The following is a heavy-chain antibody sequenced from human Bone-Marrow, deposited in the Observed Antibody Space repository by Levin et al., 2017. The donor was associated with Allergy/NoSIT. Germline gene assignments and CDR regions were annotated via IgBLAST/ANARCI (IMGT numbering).Heavy chain of an antibody. CDR1: GYLFTGYY. D-gene: IGHD3-10*01. V-gene: IGHV1-2*02. Sequence: ASVKVSCKAAGYLFTGYYIHWVRQAPGQGPEWLGWMNADSGGTRYAQQFQGRVTMTRDTSITTAYMELSNLKSDDTAVYYCAREFRGTGFHWYFDLWGRGTLVTVSS. CDR3: AREFRGTGFHWYFDL. J-gene: IGHJ2*01. CDR2: MNADSGGT.